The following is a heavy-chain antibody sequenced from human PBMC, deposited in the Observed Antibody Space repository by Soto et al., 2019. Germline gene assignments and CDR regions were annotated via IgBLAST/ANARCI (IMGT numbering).Heavy chain of an antibody. CDR2: IIPVSGAA. CDR3: ATDLGCRSTSCTLDY. V-gene: IGHV1-69*01. CDR1: GGTFGSYA. J-gene: IGHJ4*02. Sequence: QVQLVQSGAEVQKPGSSVKVSCKASGGTFGSYAFSWVRQAPGQGLEWMGGIIPVSGAAHYAQKFQGRVTSTADESTSTAYMELSSLSSQYTAGYYCATDLGCRSTSCTLDYWGQGTRVIVSS. D-gene: IGHD2-2*01.